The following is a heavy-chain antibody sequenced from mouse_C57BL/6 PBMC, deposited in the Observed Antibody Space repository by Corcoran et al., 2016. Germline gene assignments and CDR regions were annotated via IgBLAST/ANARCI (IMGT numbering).Heavy chain of an antibody. J-gene: IGHJ1*03. Sequence: QVQLQQSGAELARPGASVKLSCKASGYTFTSYGISWVKQRTGQGLEWIGEIYPRSGNTYYNEKFKGKATLTADKSSSTAYVELRSLTSEDSAVYFCARLGWLLRPYWYFDVWGTGTTVTVSS. D-gene: IGHD2-3*01. CDR1: GYTFTSYG. CDR2: IYPRSGNT. V-gene: IGHV1-81*01. CDR3: ARLGWLLRPYWYFDV.